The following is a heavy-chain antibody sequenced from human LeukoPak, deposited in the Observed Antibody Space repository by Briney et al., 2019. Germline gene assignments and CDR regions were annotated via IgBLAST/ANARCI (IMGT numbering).Heavy chain of an antibody. CDR2: IYYSGTT. J-gene: IGHJ4*02. V-gene: IGHV4-39*01. CDR3: ATRLSGTQDY. Sequence: SEILSLTCTVSGGSIRSSRDFWGWIRQPPGKGLEWIGSIYYSGTTYYNPSLKSRVTIFVDTSNNQFSLNLSSATAADTAVYYCATRLSGTQDYWGQGTLVTVSS. CDR1: GGSIRSSRDF. D-gene: IGHD1-7*01.